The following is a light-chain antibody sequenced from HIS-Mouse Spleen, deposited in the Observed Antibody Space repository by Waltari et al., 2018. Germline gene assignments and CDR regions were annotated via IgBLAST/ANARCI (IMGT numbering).Light chain of an antibody. CDR3: SSYTSSSTPYV. J-gene: IGLJ1*01. CDR2: EVS. V-gene: IGLV2-14*01. Sequence: QSALTQPASVSRSPGQSITISCTGTSSDVGGYHYVSWYQQHPGKAPKLMIYEVSNRPSGVSNRFSGSKSGNTASLTISGLQAEDEADYYCSSYTSSSTPYVFGTGTKVTVL. CDR1: SSDVGGYHY.